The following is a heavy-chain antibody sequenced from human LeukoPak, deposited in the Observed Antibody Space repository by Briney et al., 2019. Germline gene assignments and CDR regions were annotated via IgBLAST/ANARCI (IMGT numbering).Heavy chain of an antibody. V-gene: IGHV4-39*01. CDR1: GGSISSSSYY. D-gene: IGHD3-10*01. Sequence: TTSETLSLTCTVSGGSISSSSYYWGWVRQPPGKGLEWIGSIRYTHTCSTYYNPPLTSPVTISQDQSKNQFSLKLTSVTATDTAAYYCSRRPITRNAFDIWGQGTMVTVSS. CDR2: IRYTHTCST. CDR3: SRRPITRNAFDI. J-gene: IGHJ3*02.